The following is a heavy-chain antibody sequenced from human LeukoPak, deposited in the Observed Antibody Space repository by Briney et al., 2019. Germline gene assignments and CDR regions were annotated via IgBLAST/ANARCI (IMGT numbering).Heavy chain of an antibody. V-gene: IGHV3-21*06. J-gene: IGHJ4*02. Sequence: GGSLRLSCAASGFTFSTYRMNWVRQAPGKGPEWVSSISSSSSYIYYADSVNGRFTISRDNAKNSLFLQMNSLRAEDTAVYYCAREVRVTTVLDYWGQGTQVTVFS. D-gene: IGHD4-17*01. CDR2: ISSSSSYI. CDR3: AREVRVTTVLDY. CDR1: GFTFSTYR.